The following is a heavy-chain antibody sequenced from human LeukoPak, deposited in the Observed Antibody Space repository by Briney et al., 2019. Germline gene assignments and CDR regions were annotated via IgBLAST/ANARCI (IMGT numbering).Heavy chain of an antibody. Sequence: PSETLSLTCAVSGSSVSSTYHWGWIRQTPGKGLEWIGSISHSGSAFYKPSLKSRLNISIETSKNRFSLNLTSVTAADTAVYYCARHVYSDYVHPSDYCGQGTLVTVSS. CDR3: ARHVYSDYVHPSDY. V-gene: IGHV4-38-2*01. CDR2: ISHSGSA. CDR1: GSSVSSTYH. D-gene: IGHD4-11*01. J-gene: IGHJ4*02.